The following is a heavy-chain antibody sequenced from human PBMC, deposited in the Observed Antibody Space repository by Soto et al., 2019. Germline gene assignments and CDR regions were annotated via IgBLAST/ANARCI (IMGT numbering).Heavy chain of an antibody. CDR3: TRDLGYSGSNRGGMDV. J-gene: IGHJ6*02. CDR1: GFTFGDYA. CDR2: IRSKVYGGTT. V-gene: IGHV3-49*03. D-gene: IGHD5-12*01. Sequence: QPGGSLRLSCTASGFTFGDYAMSWFRQAPGKGLEWVGFIRSKVYGGTTEYAASVKGRFTISRDDSKSIAYLQMNSLKTEDTAVYYCTRDLGYSGSNRGGMDVWGQGTTVTVSS.